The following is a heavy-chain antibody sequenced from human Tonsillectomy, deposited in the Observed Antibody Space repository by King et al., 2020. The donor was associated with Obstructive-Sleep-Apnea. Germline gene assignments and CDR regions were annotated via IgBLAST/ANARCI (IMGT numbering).Heavy chain of an antibody. CDR1: GFTFSDYY. Sequence: VQLVESGGALVKPGGSLRLSCAASGFTFSDYYMSWIRQAPGKGLEWVSYISSSSRYTNYADSVKGRFTISRDNAKNSLYLQMNSLRAEDTAVYYCARDGSGYDSYNWFDPWGQGTLVTVSS. J-gene: IGHJ5*02. CDR2: ISSSSRYT. CDR3: ARDGSGYDSYNWFDP. V-gene: IGHV3-11*06. D-gene: IGHD5-12*01.